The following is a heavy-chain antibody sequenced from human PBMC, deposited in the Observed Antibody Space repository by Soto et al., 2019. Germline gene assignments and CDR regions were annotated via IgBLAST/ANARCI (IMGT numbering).Heavy chain of an antibody. Sequence: GGSLRLSCEASGFDFSSYSITWVRQAPGKGLEYVSGVTRSADLSFYADSVRGRFTVSRDNFKNTAYLEMNNLRVEDTAVYYCAKWSGFGDLWGQGTLVTVSS. V-gene: IGHV3-23*01. CDR1: GFDFSSYS. J-gene: IGHJ4*02. D-gene: IGHD3-10*01. CDR2: VTRSADLS. CDR3: AKWSGFGDL.